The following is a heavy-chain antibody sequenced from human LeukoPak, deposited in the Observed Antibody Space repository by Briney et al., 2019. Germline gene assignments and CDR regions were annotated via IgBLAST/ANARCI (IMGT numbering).Heavy chain of an antibody. CDR1: GFTFSSYA. CDR3: ARGRYCSGGSCLFDY. J-gene: IGHJ4*02. CDR2: ISGSGGST. D-gene: IGHD2-15*01. V-gene: IGHV3-23*01. Sequence: PGGSLRLSCAASGFTFSSYAMSWVRQAPGKGLEWVSAISGSGGSTYYADSVKGRFTISRHNSKNTLYLQMNSLRAEDTAVYYCARGRYCSGGSCLFDYWGQGTLVTVSS.